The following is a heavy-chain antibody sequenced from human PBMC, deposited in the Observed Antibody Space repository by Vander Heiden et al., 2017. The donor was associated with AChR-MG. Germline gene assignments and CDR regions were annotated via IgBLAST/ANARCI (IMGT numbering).Heavy chain of an antibody. CDR1: GGTFSSYA. D-gene: IGHD4-17*01. CDR2: IIPIFGTA. CDR3: ATSREYGDLDY. J-gene: IGHJ4*02. V-gene: IGHV1-69*01. Sequence: QVQLVQSGAEVKKTGSSVKVSCKASGGTFSSYAISWVRQAPGQGLEWMGGIIPIFGTANYAQKFQGRVTITADESTSTAYMELSSMRSEDTAVYYCATSREYGDLDYWGQGTLVTVSS.